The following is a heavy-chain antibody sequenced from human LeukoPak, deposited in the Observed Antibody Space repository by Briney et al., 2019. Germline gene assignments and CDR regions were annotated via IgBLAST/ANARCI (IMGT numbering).Heavy chain of an antibody. J-gene: IGHJ4*02. CDR3: ARDAHGDYSSDY. CDR1: GFTFRGIW. V-gene: IGHV3-11*01. D-gene: IGHD4-17*01. Sequence: GGSLSFSFEAPGFTFRGIWLGGVAQPPGRGLGGFPYISSSGSTIYYADSVKGRFTISRDNAKNSLYLQMNSLRAEDTAVYYCARDAHGDYSSDYWGQGTLVTVSS. CDR2: ISSSGSTI.